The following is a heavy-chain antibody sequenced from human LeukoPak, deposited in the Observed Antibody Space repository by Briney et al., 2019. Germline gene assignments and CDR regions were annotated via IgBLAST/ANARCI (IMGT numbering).Heavy chain of an antibody. J-gene: IGHJ6*02. CDR2: IWYDGSNK. CDR3: ARRGRHYYGSGSYYYYYGMDV. V-gene: IGHV3-33*01. CDR1: GFTFSSYG. Sequence: GGSLRLSCAASGFTFSSYGMHWVRQAPGKGLEWVAVIWYDGSNKYYADSVKGRFTISRDNSKNTLYLQMDSLRAEDTAVYYCARRGRHYYGSGSYYYYYGMDVWGQGTTVTVSS. D-gene: IGHD3-10*01.